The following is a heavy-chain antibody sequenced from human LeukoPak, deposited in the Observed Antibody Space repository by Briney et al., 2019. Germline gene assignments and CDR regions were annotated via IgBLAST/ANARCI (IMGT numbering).Heavy chain of an antibody. Sequence: SETLSLTCTVSGYSISSGYYWGWIRQPPGKGLELIGTIFHSGSTYYNPSLKSRLTISVATSRNQFSLKLSSVSAATPAVYYFARYSGMGYSPGTYSTSWGQGTRVTVSS. CDR1: GYSISSGYY. CDR3: ARYSGMGYSPGTYSTS. D-gene: IGHD1-26*01. J-gene: IGHJ5*02. V-gene: IGHV4-38-2*02. CDR2: IFHSGST.